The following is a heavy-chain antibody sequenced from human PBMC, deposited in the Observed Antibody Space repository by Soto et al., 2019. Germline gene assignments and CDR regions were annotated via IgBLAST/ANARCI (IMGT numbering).Heavy chain of an antibody. CDR2: ISSSSYI. CDR3: ARRGGGLLNY. Sequence: GGSLRLSCAASGFTLSSYSMNWVRQAPGKGLEWVSSISSSSYIYYADSVKGRLTISRDNAKNSLYLQMNSLRAEDTAVYYCARRGGGLLNYWGQGTLVTVSS. CDR1: GFTLSSYS. J-gene: IGHJ4*02. D-gene: IGHD3-16*01. V-gene: IGHV3-21*01.